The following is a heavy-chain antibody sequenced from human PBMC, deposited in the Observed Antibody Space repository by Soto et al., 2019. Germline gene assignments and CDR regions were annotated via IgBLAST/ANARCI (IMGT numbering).Heavy chain of an antibody. J-gene: IGHJ5*02. V-gene: IGHV4-34*01. CDR2: INRSGST. CDR1: GGSFSGYS. Sequence: QVQLQPWGAGLLKPSETLSLTCVVYGGSFSGYSWSWIRQSPGKGLEWIGEINRSGSTKYNPSLKSRVTISVDTSRNHFSLKLNSVTAADPAVYYCVRALVAATLGWFDPWGQGTLVTVSS. D-gene: IGHD2-15*01. CDR3: VRALVAATLGWFDP.